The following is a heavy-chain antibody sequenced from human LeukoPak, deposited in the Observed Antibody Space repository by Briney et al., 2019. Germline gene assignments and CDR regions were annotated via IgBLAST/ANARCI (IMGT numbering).Heavy chain of an antibody. CDR2: ISAYNGNT. Sequence: ASVKVSCKASGYTFTSYGISWVRQAPGQGLEWMGWISAYNGNTNYAQKLQGRVTMTTDTSTSTAYMELRSLRSDDTAVYYCARALTYYYDSSGYYWGQGTLVTVSS. J-gene: IGHJ4*02. V-gene: IGHV1-18*01. CDR1: GYTFTSYG. D-gene: IGHD3-22*01. CDR3: ARALTYYYDSSGYY.